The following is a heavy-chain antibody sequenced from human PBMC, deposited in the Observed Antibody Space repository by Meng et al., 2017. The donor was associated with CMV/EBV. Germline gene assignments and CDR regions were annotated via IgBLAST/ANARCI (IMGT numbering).Heavy chain of an antibody. Sequence: GESLKISCAASGFTFSSYWMSWVRQAPGKGLEWVANIKQDGSEKYYVDSVKGRFTTSRDNAKNSLYLQMNSLRAEDTAVYYCARADIVVVPAARKVYYYYGMDVWGQGTTVTVSS. D-gene: IGHD2-2*01. CDR1: GFTFSSYW. V-gene: IGHV3-7*01. J-gene: IGHJ6*02. CDR3: ARADIVVVPAARKVYYYYGMDV. CDR2: IKQDGSEK.